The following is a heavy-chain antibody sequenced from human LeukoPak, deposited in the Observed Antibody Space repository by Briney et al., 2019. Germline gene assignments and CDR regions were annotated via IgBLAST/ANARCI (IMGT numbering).Heavy chain of an antibody. J-gene: IGHJ3*02. CDR3: ARDRGSGWLNDAFDI. CDR1: GYTFTGYY. Sequence: SVKVSCKASGYTFTGYYMHWVRQAPGQGLEWMGWINPNSGGTNYAQKFQGRVTMTRDTSISTAYMELSRLRSDDTAVYYCARDRGSGWLNDAFDIWGQGTMVTVSS. V-gene: IGHV1-2*02. D-gene: IGHD6-19*01. CDR2: INPNSGGT.